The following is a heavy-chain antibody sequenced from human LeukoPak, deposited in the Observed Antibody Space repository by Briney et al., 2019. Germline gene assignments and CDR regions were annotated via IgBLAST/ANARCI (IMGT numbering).Heavy chain of an antibody. CDR1: GFSFSSYS. CDR2: ISSSSCYM. CDR3: ARDFGGGTNYYSGMDV. J-gene: IGHJ6*02. Sequence: GGPLRLSCAASGFSFSSYSLNWLRQAPGKALEWVSSISSSSCYMFYAVSVTRRFTISRDNAKNSLYMQMNSLRAEDTAVYYCARDFGGGTNYYSGMDVWSPGTTVSVSS. D-gene: IGHD2-15*01. V-gene: IGHV3-21*01.